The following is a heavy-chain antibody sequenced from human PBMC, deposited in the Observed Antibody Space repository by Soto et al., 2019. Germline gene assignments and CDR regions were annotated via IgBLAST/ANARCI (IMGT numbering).Heavy chain of an antibody. CDR3: ARHPERIAEIGWFDP. V-gene: IGHV3-48*01. CDR1: GFTFSSYS. J-gene: IGHJ5*02. CDR2: ISSSSSTI. D-gene: IGHD6-13*01. Sequence: GGSLRLSCAASGFTFSSYSMNWVRQAPGKGLEWVSYISSSSSTIYYADSVKGRFTISRDNAKNSLYLQMNSLRAEDTAVYYCARHPERIAEIGWFDPWGQGTLVTVLL.